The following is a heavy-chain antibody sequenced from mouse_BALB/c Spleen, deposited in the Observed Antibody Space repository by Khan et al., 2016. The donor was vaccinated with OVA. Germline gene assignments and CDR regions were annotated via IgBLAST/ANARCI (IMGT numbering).Heavy chain of an antibody. CDR2: IWSDGST. CDR1: GFSLTNYG. Sequence: SGPGLVAPSQRLSITCTISGFSLTNYGVHWVRQPPGKGLEWLVVIWSDGSTTYNSALKSRLTISKDNPKSQVFLKMNSLQTDDTAMYFCARQPYYHYNSMDYWGQGTSVTVSS. D-gene: IGHD2-10*01. V-gene: IGHV2-6-1*01. J-gene: IGHJ4*01. CDR3: ARQPYYHYNSMDY.